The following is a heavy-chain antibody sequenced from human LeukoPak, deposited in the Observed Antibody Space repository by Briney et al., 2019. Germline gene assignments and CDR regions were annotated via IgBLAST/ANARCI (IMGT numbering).Heavy chain of an antibody. D-gene: IGHD6-19*01. J-gene: IGHJ4*02. V-gene: IGHV3-48*02. CDR3: ARATETDGSGWPFDY. CDR1: GFTFSSYS. CDR2: ISSSSSTI. Sequence: PGGSLRLSCAASGFTFSSYSMNWVRQAPGKGLEWVSYISSSSSTIYYADSVKGRFTISRDNAKNSLYLQMNSLRDEDAAVYYCARATETDGSGWPFDYWGQGTLVTVSS.